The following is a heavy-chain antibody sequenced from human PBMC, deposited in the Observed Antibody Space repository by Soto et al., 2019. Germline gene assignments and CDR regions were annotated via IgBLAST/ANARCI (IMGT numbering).Heavy chain of an antibody. V-gene: IGHV3-23*01. CDR2: ISGSGGST. CDR3: AKERSSGWSFDY. CDR1: GFTFSTYA. D-gene: IGHD6-19*01. Sequence: EVQLLESGGGLVQPGGSLRLSCAASGFTFSTYAMNWVRQAPGKGLEWVSGISGSGGSTYYADSVKGRFTVSRDNSKNTLYLQMNSLRAEDTAVFYCAKERSSGWSFDYWGQGTLVTVSS. J-gene: IGHJ4*02.